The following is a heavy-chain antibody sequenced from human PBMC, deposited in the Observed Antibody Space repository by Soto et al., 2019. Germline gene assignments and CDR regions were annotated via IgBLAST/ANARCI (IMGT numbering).Heavy chain of an antibody. CDR1: GFTFSSYA. CDR3: AKIGDPTYGNWYFDL. V-gene: IGHV3-23*01. CDR2: VDRSGSNT. D-gene: IGHD3-10*01. J-gene: IGHJ2*01. Sequence: EVQLLESGGDLVQPGGSLRLSCAASGFTFSSYAMSWVRQDPGKGLGWVSTVDRSGSNTYYADSVKGRFTISRDNSKNTLFLQMNSLTAEDTAVYYCAKIGDPTYGNWYFDLWGRGTLITVFS.